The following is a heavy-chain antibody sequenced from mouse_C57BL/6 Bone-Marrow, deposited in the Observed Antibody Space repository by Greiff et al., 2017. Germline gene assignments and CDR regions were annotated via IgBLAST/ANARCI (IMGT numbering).Heavy chain of an antibody. CDR2: IDPSDSYT. V-gene: IGHV1-59*01. Sequence: QVQLQQPGAELVRPGTSVKLSCKASGYTFTSYWMHWVKQRPGQGLKWIGVIDPSDSYTNYNQKFKGKATLTVDTSSSTAYMQLSSLTSEDSAVYYCARLFITTVVAGAYWGQGTLVTVSA. D-gene: IGHD1-1*01. CDR1: GYTFTSYW. J-gene: IGHJ3*01. CDR3: ARLFITTVVAGAY.